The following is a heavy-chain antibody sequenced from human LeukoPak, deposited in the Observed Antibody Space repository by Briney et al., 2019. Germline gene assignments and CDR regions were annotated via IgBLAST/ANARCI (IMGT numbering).Heavy chain of an antibody. CDR1: GYTFTNYG. Sequence: ASVKVSCKASGYTFTNYGFSWVRQAPGQGLEWMGWMSTYNGNTNYAQKFQGRVTMTTDTSTSTAYMELRSLRSDDTAVYYCARDLSFDYFDYWGQGTLVTVSS. CDR2: MSTYNGNT. V-gene: IGHV1-18*01. CDR3: ARDLSFDYFDY. J-gene: IGHJ4*02.